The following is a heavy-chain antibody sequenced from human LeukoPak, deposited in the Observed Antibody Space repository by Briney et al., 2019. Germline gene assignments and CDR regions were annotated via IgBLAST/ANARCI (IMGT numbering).Heavy chain of an antibody. CDR2: IYSSGS. D-gene: IGHD2-21*01. V-gene: IGHV4-4*07. CDR1: GGSISSYY. CDR3: ARESGGGDCDY. Sequence: SETLSLTCTVSGGSISSYYWSWIRQPAGKGLEWIGRIYSSGSNYNPSLKSRVTMSVDTSKNQFSLKLSSVTAADTAVYYCARESGGGDCDYWGQGTLVTVSS. J-gene: IGHJ4*02.